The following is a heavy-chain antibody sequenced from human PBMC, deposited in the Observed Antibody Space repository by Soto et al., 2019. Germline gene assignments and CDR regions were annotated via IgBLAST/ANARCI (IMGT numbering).Heavy chain of an antibody. V-gene: IGHV3-21*01. CDR2: ISSSSYI. J-gene: IGHJ6*02. CDR3: ARGLALAAAGTGYYYGIHV. Sequence: PGGSLRLSCAASCFTCSSYSMNWVRQAPEKGLEWVSSISSSSYIYYADSVKGRFTISRDNAKNSLYLQMNGLRAEDTAVYYCARGLALAAAGTGYYYGIHVWGQGTTVTDS. D-gene: IGHD6-13*01. CDR1: CFTCSSYS.